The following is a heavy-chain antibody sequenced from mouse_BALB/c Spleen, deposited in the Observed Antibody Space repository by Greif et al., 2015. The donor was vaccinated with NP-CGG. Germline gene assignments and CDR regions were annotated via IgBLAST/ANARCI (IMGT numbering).Heavy chain of an antibody. D-gene: IGHD2-3*01. CDR1: GYAFTNYL. J-gene: IGHJ4*01. Sequence: QVQLKQSGAELVRPGTSVKVSCKASGYAFTNYLIEWVKQRPGQGLEWIGVINPGSGGTNYNEKFKGKATPTADKSSSTAYMQLSSLTSDDSAVYFCARDDGYWNAMDYWGQGTSVTVSS. CDR3: ARDDGYWNAMDY. V-gene: IGHV1-54*01. CDR2: INPGSGGT.